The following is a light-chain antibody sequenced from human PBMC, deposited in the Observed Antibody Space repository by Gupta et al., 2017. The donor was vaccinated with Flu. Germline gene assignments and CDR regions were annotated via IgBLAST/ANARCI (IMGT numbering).Light chain of an antibody. CDR2: SNN. J-gene: IGLJ1*01. CDR3: TAWDDSRNGYV. V-gene: IGLV1-44*01. Sequence: QSVLTQPPSASGPPGQRVTISCSGSSSNIGSNSVNWSQQLPGTAPKLLIYSNNPRPSGVPDRFSGSKSGTSASLAISGLQAEDEADYYCTAWDDSRNGYVFGTGTEVTVL. CDR1: SSNIGSNS.